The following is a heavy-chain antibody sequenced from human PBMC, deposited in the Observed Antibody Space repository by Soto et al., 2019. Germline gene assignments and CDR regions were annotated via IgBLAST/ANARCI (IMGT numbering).Heavy chain of an antibody. V-gene: IGHV3-30-3*01. CDR1: GFTFSSYA. Sequence: QVPLVESGGGVVQPGRSLRLSCAASGFTFSSYAMHWVRQAPGKGLGWVAVISYDGSNKYYADSVKGRFTISRDNSKTTLYLQMNSLRAEDTAVYYCARASNGWYYDYWGQGTLVTVSS. CDR2: ISYDGSNK. J-gene: IGHJ4*02. D-gene: IGHD6-19*01. CDR3: ARASNGWYYDY.